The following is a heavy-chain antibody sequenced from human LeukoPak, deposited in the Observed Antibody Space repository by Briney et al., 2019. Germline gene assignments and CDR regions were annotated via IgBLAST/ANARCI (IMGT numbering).Heavy chain of an antibody. CDR3: ATAGIVARRYFDY. CDR1: GGSVTSGSYY. V-gene: IGHV4-61*01. J-gene: IGHJ4*02. D-gene: IGHD1-26*01. CDR2: ISHSGRT. Sequence: PSETLSLTCSVSGGSVTSGSYYWSWIRQAPRKGLEWIGYISHSGRTNYSPSLKSRVTISVDTSKNQFSLKLSSVTAADTAVYYCATAGIVARRYFDYWGQGTLVTVSS.